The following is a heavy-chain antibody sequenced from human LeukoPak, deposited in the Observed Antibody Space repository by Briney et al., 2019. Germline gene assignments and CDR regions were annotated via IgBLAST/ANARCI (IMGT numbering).Heavy chain of an antibody. Sequence: PGGSLRLSCAASGFTFSSYAMHWVRQAPGKGLEYVSAISSNGGSTCYANSVKGRFTISRDNSKNTLYLQMNSLRAEDTAVYYCVKTMNSGLRSYYYMDVWGKGTTVTISS. V-gene: IGHV3-64*01. CDR2: ISSNGGST. CDR1: GFTFSSYA. D-gene: IGHD3-22*01. J-gene: IGHJ6*03. CDR3: VKTMNSGLRSYYYMDV.